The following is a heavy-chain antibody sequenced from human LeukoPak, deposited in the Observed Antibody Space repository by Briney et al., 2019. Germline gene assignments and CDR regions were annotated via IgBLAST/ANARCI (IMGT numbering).Heavy chain of an antibody. J-gene: IGHJ1*01. D-gene: IGHD4-17*01. V-gene: IGHV3-7*01. CDR2: IKQDGSEK. CDR3: ARDQVYYGDYSANFQH. Sequence: GGSLRLSCAASGFTVSSNYMSWVRQAPGKGLEWVANIKQDGSEKYYVDSVKGRFTISRDNAKNSLYLQMNSLRAEDTAVYYCARDQVYYGDYSANFQHWGQGTLVTVSS. CDR1: GFTVSSNY.